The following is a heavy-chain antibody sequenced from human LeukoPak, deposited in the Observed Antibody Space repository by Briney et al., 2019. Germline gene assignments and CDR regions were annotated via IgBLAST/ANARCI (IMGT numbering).Heavy chain of an antibody. CDR2: IYYSGST. D-gene: IGHD3-3*01. CDR3: VRQVCDFWSGYYTTPDY. J-gene: IGHJ4*02. V-gene: IGHV4-39*01. CDR1: GGSISSSSYY. Sequence: SETLSLTCTVSGGSISSSSYYWGWIRQAPGKGLAGIRSIYYSGSTYYNTSRTSQVTISVDTSKNKFSLKLSSVTAADTAVYYCVRQVCDFWSGYYTTPDYWGQGTLVTVSS.